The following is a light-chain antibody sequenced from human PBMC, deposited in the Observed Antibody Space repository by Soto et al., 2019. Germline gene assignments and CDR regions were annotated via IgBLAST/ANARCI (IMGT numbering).Light chain of an antibody. CDR3: QQYGSSPWT. J-gene: IGKJ1*01. V-gene: IGKV3-20*01. CDR2: GAS. Sequence: EIVLTQSPGTLSLSPGERATLSCRASQSFSSYLAWYQQKPGQAPRLLIYGASSRATGIPDRFSGSGSGTDFTLTISRLEPEDFAVYYCQQYGSSPWTFGQGTKVDIK. CDR1: QSFSSY.